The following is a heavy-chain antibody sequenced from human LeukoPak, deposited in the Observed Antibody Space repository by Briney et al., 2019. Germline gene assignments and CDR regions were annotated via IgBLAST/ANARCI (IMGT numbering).Heavy chain of an antibody. Sequence: GGSLRLSCAASGFTFSSYAMSWVRQAPGKGLEWVSAISGSGGSTYYADSVKGRFTISRDNSKNTLYLQMNSLRAEDTAVYYCAKVIGFYDCNPYFDYWGQGTLVTVSS. CDR2: ISGSGGST. CDR3: AKVIGFYDCNPYFDY. J-gene: IGHJ4*02. CDR1: GFTFSSYA. V-gene: IGHV3-23*01. D-gene: IGHD5/OR15-5a*01.